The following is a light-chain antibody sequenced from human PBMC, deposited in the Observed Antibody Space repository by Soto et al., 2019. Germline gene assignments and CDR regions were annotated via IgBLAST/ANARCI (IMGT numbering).Light chain of an antibody. CDR1: QSISYW. J-gene: IGKJ4*01. CDR2: TAS. V-gene: IGKV1-5*03. CDR3: QQYDGYSGLT. Sequence: DIQLTQSPSTLSASVGDRVTITCRASQSISYWLAWYQQKEGKAPKLLIYTASNLNSGVPSRFSGSGSGTEFTLTISSLQPDDFATYHCQQYDGYSGLTFGGGTKVEIK.